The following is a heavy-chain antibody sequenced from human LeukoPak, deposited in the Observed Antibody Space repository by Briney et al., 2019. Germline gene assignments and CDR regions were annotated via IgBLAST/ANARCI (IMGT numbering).Heavy chain of an antibody. V-gene: IGHV4-38-2*01. D-gene: IGHD1-14*01. Sequence: SETLSLTCAVSGYSISNGYYCGWIRQPPGKGLECVGTIHHSGRTYYNPSLKGRVTISVDTSKNQFSLKLSSVTAADTAVYYCARQSLTPGLDYWGQGTLVSVSS. CDR2: IHHSGRT. CDR1: GYSISNGYY. J-gene: IGHJ4*02. CDR3: ARQSLTPGLDY.